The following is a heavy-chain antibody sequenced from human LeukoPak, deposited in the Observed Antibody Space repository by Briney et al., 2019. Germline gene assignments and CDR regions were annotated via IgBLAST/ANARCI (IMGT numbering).Heavy chain of an antibody. Sequence: SETLSLTCTVSGGSISSSSYYWGWIRQPPGKGLEWIGSIYYSGSTYYNPSLKSRVTISVDTSKNQFSLKLSSVTAADTAVYYCARSVALRWGGFDYWGQGTLVTVSS. CDR3: ARSVALRWGGFDY. V-gene: IGHV4-39*07. J-gene: IGHJ4*02. CDR1: GGSISSSSYY. D-gene: IGHD4-23*01. CDR2: IYYSGST.